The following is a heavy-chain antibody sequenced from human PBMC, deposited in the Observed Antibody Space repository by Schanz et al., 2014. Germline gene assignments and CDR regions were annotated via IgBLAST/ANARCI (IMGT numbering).Heavy chain of an antibody. Sequence: QVQLVESGGGLVKPGGSLRLSCAASGFTFTTHSMTWVRQAPGKGPEWVAVIWSDGSTKYYADSVKGRFTISRDNSKNTLYLQMNSLRADDTAVYFCARAHGNNWYGKGLDYWGQGTQVTVSS. CDR2: IWSDGSTK. D-gene: IGHD1-1*01. CDR3: ARAHGNNWYGKGLDY. V-gene: IGHV3-33*08. CDR1: GFTFTTHS. J-gene: IGHJ4*02.